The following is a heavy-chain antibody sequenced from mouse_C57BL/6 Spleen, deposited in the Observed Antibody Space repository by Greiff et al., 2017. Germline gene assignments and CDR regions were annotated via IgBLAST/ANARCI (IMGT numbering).Heavy chain of an antibody. D-gene: IGHD1-1*01. J-gene: IGHJ2*01. Sequence: VQLQESGAELARPGASVKMSCKASGYTFTSYTMHWVKQRPGQGLEWIGYINPSSGYTKYNQKFKDKATVTADKSSSTAYIQLCSLTSEDSAVYYCTRWSYYGSSYYFDYWGQGTTLTVSS. V-gene: IGHV1-4*01. CDR3: TRWSYYGSSYYFDY. CDR1: GYTFTSYT. CDR2: INPSSGYT.